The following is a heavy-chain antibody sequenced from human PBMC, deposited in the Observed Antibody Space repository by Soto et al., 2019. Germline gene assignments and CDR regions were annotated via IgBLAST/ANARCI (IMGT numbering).Heavy chain of an antibody. D-gene: IGHD2-15*01. Sequence: QVQLVQSGAEVKKPGSSVKVSCKASGGTFISYAISWVRQAPGQGLEWMGGIFPIFGTSNYAQKFQGRVTITADESTRTVYMELSSLRSEDTAVYYCARDPFGYCSGGSCYQYYYGMDVWGQGTTVTVSS. CDR2: IFPIFGTS. J-gene: IGHJ6*02. CDR1: GGTFISYA. V-gene: IGHV1-69*01. CDR3: ARDPFGYCSGGSCYQYYYGMDV.